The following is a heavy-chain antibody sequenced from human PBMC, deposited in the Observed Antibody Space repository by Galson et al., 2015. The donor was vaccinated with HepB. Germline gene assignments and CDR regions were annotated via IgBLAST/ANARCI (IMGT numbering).Heavy chain of an antibody. CDR1: GFTFSSYA. V-gene: IGHV3-30*04. D-gene: IGHD4-17*01. CDR2: ISYDGSNK. J-gene: IGHJ2*01. Sequence: SLRLSCAASGFTFSSYAMHWVRQAPGKGLEWVAVISYDGSNKYYADSVKGRFTTSRDNSKNTLYLQMNSLRAEDTAVYYCAREGSPDYGDYVDWYFDLWGRGTLVTVSS. CDR3: AREGSPDYGDYVDWYFDL.